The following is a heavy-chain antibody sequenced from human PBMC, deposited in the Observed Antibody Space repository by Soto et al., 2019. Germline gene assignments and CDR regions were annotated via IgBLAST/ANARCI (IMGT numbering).Heavy chain of an antibody. J-gene: IGHJ6*02. CDR2: IYYSGST. Sequence: SETLSLTCTVSGGSVSSGSYYWSWIRQPPGKGLEWIGYIYYSGSTNYNPSLKSRVTISVDTSKNQFSLKLSSVTAADTAVYYCARDSYFCVQQPPVQVCYGMDVWGQGTTVTVSS. V-gene: IGHV4-61*01. D-gene: IGHD6-13*01. CDR1: GGSVSSGSYY. CDR3: ARDSYFCVQQPPVQVCYGMDV.